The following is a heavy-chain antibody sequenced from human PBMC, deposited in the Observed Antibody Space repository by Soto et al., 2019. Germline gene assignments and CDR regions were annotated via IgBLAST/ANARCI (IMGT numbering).Heavy chain of an antibody. D-gene: IGHD2-2*01. CDR1: GGTFSSDA. CDR3: AIEIVVAPAATYYYGMHV. J-gene: IGHJ6*04. Sequence: SCKASGGTFSSDAVHWVRQAPGKGLEWVAVISYDGSNKYYADSVKGRFTISRDNSKNTLYLQMNSLRAEDTAVYYCAIEIVVAPAATYYYGMHVWGKGTTVTVSS. CDR2: ISYDGSNK. V-gene: IGHV3-30-3*01.